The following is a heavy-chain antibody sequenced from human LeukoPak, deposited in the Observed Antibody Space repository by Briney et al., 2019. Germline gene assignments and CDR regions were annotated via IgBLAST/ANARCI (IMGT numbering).Heavy chain of an antibody. D-gene: IGHD3-9*01. CDR1: GFTFSSYS. J-gene: IGHJ4*02. V-gene: IGHV3-21*01. CDR2: ISSSSSYI. CDR3: ARVLHFDWLLYY. Sequence: GGSLRLSCAASGFTFSSYSMNWVRQAPGKGLEWVSSISSSSSYIYYADSVKGRFTISRDNAKNSLYLQMNSLRAENTAVYFCARVLHFDWLLYYWGQGTLVTVSS.